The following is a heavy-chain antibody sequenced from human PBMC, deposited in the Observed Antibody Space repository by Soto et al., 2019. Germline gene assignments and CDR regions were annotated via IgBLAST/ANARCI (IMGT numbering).Heavy chain of an antibody. D-gene: IGHD4-17*01. Sequence: PSETLSLTCTVSGDSISNAAYYWGWIRQPPGKGLEWIGCIYYSGSTNSNPSLKSRVTISVDTSKNQFSLKLSSVTAADTAVYYCARHATVTRTIDYWGQGTLVTAPQ. CDR2: IYYSGST. V-gene: IGHV4-39*01. CDR1: GDSISNAAYY. CDR3: ARHATVTRTIDY. J-gene: IGHJ4*02.